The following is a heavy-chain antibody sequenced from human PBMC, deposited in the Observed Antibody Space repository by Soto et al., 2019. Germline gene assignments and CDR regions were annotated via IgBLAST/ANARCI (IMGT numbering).Heavy chain of an antibody. D-gene: IGHD3-22*01. V-gene: IGHV3-23*01. J-gene: IGHJ4*02. CDR3: AKYYDSSGGVPRYFDY. CDR1: GFTFSSYA. CDR2: ISGSGGST. Sequence: GGSLRLSCAASGFTFSSYAMSWARQAPGKGLEWVSAISGSGGSTYYADSVKGRFTISRDNSKNTLYLQMNSLRAEDTAVYYCAKYYDSSGGVPRYFDYWGQGTLVTVSS.